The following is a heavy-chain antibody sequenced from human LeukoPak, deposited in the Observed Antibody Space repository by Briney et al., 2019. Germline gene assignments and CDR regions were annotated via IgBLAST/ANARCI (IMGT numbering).Heavy chain of an antibody. V-gene: IGHV3-23*01. CDR3: ARGLPNYYGMDV. CDR1: GFTFSSYA. J-gene: IGHJ6*02. CDR2: ISGSGGST. Sequence: GGSLRLSCAASGFTFSSYAMSWVRQAPGKGLEWVSAISGSGGSTYYADSVKGRFTISRDNSKNTVYLQMNSLRTEDTAVYYCARGLPNYYGMDVWGQGTTVTVSS.